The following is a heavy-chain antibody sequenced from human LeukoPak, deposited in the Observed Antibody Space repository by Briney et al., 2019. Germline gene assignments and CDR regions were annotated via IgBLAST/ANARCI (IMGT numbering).Heavy chain of an antibody. V-gene: IGHV4-38-2*01. Sequence: SETLSLTCAVSGYSISSGYYWGWIRQPPGKGLEWIGSIYHSGSTYYNPSLKSRVTISVDTSKNQFSLQLSSVTAADTAVYYCARHSFGVIVVVPAAIPEFDYWGQGTLVTVSS. CDR1: GYSISSGYY. D-gene: IGHD2-2*02. CDR2: IYHSGST. CDR3: ARHSFGVIVVVPAAIPEFDY. J-gene: IGHJ4*02.